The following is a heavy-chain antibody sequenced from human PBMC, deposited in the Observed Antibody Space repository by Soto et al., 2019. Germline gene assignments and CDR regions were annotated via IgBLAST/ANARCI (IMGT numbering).Heavy chain of an antibody. D-gene: IGHD2-8*02. V-gene: IGHV3-30*18. Sequence: GGSLRLSCAASGFTFGSYGMHWVRQAQGKGLEWVAVISYDGSNKYYADSVRGRFAISRDNSNNMLYLQMNSLRAEDTAVYYCANIRNVVYAHNAYWGQGTLVTVSS. CDR2: ISYDGSNK. J-gene: IGHJ4*02. CDR3: ANIRNVVYAHNAY. CDR1: GFTFGSYG.